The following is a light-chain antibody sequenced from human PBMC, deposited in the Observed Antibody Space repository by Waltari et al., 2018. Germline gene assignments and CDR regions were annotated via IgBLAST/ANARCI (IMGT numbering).Light chain of an antibody. J-gene: IGLJ1*01. CDR3: AAWDDSLNGYV. V-gene: IGLV1-44*01. Sequence: QSVLTQSPSASGTPGQRVVISCSGSSSSIGSNTVNWYQQLPGTAPKLLIYSIKQGPSGVPDRFSGSNSGTSASLAISGLQSEDEADYYCAAWDDSLNGYVFGTGTKVTVL. CDR2: SIK. CDR1: SSSIGSNT.